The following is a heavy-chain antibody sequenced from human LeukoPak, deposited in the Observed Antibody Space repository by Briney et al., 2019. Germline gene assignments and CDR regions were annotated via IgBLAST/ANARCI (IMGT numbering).Heavy chain of an antibody. CDR3: ARVPVEVYYDSRGYYYYFDY. D-gene: IGHD3-22*01. V-gene: IGHV3-74*01. CDR2: INSDGSTT. J-gene: IGHJ4*02. CDR1: GFTFSRYW. Sequence: GGSLRLSCAASGFTFSRYWMHWVRQAPGKGLVWVSRINSDGSTTSYADSVKGRFTISRDNAKNTLFLQMNSLRAEDTAVYYCARVPVEVYYDSRGYYYYFDYWGQGTLVTVSS.